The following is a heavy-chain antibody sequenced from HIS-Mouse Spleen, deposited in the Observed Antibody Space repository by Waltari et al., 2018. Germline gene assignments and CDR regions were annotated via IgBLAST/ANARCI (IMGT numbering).Heavy chain of an antibody. CDR3: ARDVPNWGAFDI. CDR2: INPNSGGT. J-gene: IGHJ3*02. CDR1: GSTFPGYY. Sequence: QVQLVQSGAEVKKPGASVKVSCNGSGSTFPGYYMQWVRQAPGQGLEWMGWINPNSGGTNYAQKFQGRVTMTRDTSISTAYMELSRLRSDDTAVYYCARDVPNWGAFDIWGQGTMVTVSS. D-gene: IGHD7-27*01. V-gene: IGHV1-2*02.